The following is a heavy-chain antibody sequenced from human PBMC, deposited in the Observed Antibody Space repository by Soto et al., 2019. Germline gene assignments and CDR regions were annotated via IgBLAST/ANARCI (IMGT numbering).Heavy chain of an antibody. J-gene: IGHJ4*02. V-gene: IGHV3-23*01. CDR3: AKDEAKTNSWYDFDH. Sequence: PSESLSLTCAVSGFCISTYDLGWVRQAPGKGLEWVSVMSNSGGDSYYADSVKGRVTISRDKSKNTLYLHMSCLRAADTAMYYCAKDEAKTNSWYDFDHWGQGTLVTVSS. CDR1: GFCISTYD. CDR2: MSNSGGDS. D-gene: IGHD6-13*01.